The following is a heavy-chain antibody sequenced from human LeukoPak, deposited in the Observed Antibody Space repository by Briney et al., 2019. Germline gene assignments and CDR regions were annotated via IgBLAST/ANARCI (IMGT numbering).Heavy chain of an antibody. J-gene: IGHJ4*02. Sequence: GASLRLSCAASGFSLSTYGVSWVRQPPRKGLEWVSGITGTGGSTYYSDSVKGRFTVSRDTSKNTLYLQMNSLRAEDTAIYYCAKDHGTAVAGFYYWGQGTLVTVSS. V-gene: IGHV3-23*01. CDR3: AKDHGTAVAGFYY. CDR2: ITGTGGST. D-gene: IGHD6-19*01. CDR1: GFSLSTYG.